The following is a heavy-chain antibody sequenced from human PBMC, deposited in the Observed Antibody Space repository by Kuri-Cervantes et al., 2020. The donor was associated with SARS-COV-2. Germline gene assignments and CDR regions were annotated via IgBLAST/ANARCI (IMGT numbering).Heavy chain of an antibody. J-gene: IGHJ4*02. CDR3: ARGQRITMARGVMGFDY. CDR1: GGSFSGYY. V-gene: IGHV4-34*01. CDR2: INHSGST. D-gene: IGHD3-10*01. Sequence: SQTLSLTCAVYGGSFSGYYWSWIRQPPGKGLEWIGEINHSGSTNYNPSLKSRVTISVDTSKNQFSLKLSSVTAADTAVYYCARGQRITMARGVMGFDYWGQGTLVTVSS.